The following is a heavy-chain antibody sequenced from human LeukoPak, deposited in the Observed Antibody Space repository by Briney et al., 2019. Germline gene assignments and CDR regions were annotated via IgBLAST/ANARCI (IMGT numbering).Heavy chain of an antibody. J-gene: IGHJ6*02. CDR2: IKQEEREL. CDR3: AREAVGATLLDYYYGMDV. Sequence: GGSLSLFCAASGFTYCSLWVIGLRQAPGGGRVWVANIKQEERELYYVHYVKGRFTICRDQDKNSPSLQMNSLRAEDKAVYYCAREAVGATLLDYYYGMDVWGQGTTVTVSS. V-gene: IGHV3-7*05. CDR1: GFTYCSLW. D-gene: IGHD1-26*01.